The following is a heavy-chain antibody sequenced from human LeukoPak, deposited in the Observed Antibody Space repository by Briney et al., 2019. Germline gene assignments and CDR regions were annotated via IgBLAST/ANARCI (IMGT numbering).Heavy chain of an antibody. CDR1: GFTFSDYY. CDR3: ARGLGYCSGGSCPTRAFDF. Sequence: PSGSLTLSCAASGFTFSDYYMSWIRQAPGKGLEWVSFISGSGSTIYYADSMKGGFTISRDNAKNSVFLQMDSLRAEDTAVYYCARGLGYCSGGSCPTRAFDFWGQGTLVTVSS. V-gene: IGHV3-11*01. J-gene: IGHJ3*01. CDR2: ISGSGSTI. D-gene: IGHD2-15*01.